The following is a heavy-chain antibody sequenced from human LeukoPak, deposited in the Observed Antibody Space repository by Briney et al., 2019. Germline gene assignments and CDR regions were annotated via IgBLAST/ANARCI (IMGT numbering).Heavy chain of an antibody. CDR1: GYTFTSYG. J-gene: IGHJ6*03. D-gene: IGHD2-2*01. Sequence: ASVKVSCKASGYTFTSYGISWVRQAPGQGLEWMGWISTYNGNTNYAQKLQGRVTMTTDTSTSTAYMELRSLRSDDTAVYYCARVAVVVPALSYYYYMDVWGKGTTVTVFS. CDR3: ARVAVVVPALSYYYYMDV. V-gene: IGHV1-18*01. CDR2: ISTYNGNT.